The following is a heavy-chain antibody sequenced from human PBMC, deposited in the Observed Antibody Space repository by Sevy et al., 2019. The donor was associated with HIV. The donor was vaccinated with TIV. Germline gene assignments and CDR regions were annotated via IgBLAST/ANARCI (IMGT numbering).Heavy chain of an antibody. J-gene: IGHJ6*03. CDR3: ARAHSTGYYYYMDV. V-gene: IGHV1-69*13. Sequence: ASVKVSCKASGGTFSTYAISWVRQAPGQGLEWMGRIIPIFGTANYAQKFQGRVTITADESTSTAYMELSSLGSEDTAVYYCARAHSTGYYYYMDVWGKGTTVTVSS. CDR1: GGTFSTYA. D-gene: IGHD2-2*01. CDR2: IIPIFGTA.